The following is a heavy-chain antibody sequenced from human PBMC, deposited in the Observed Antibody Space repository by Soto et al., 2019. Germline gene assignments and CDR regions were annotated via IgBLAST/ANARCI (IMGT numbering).Heavy chain of an antibody. CDR2: INPNSGGT. CDR1: GYTXTGYY. Sequence: SXKVSCKASGYTXTGYYMHWVRQAPGQGLEWMGWINPNSGGTNYAQKFQGWVTMTRDTSISTAYMELSRLRSDDTAVYYCARGDVVVPAAMNWSVGYYYYGMDVWGQGTTVTVS. CDR3: ARGDVVVPAAMNWSVGYYYYGMDV. J-gene: IGHJ6*02. V-gene: IGHV1-2*04. D-gene: IGHD2-2*01.